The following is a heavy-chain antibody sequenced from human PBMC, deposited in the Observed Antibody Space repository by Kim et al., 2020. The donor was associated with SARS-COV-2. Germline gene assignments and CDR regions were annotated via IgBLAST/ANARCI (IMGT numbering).Heavy chain of an antibody. CDR3: ARGRGGTTVVTLGLGYYYDYGMDV. CDR2: INHSGST. V-gene: IGHV4-34*01. Sequence: SETRSLTCAVYGGSFSGYYWSWIRQPPGKGLEWIGEINHSGSTNYNPSLKSRVTISVDTSKNQFSLKLSSVTAADTAVYYCARGRGGTTVVTLGLGYYYDYGMDVWGQGTTVTVSS. J-gene: IGHJ6*02. D-gene: IGHD4-17*01. CDR1: GGSFSGYY.